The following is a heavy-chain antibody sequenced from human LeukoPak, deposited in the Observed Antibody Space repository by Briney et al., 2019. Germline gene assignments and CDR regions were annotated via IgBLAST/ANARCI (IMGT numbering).Heavy chain of an antibody. Sequence: GGSLRLSCAASGFTFGSYAMYWVRQAPGKGLEWVSGIFGSGGSAHYTDSVKGRFTISRDNSKNTVYLQMDSLRVEDTAIYYCAKTTTGYSSGRYPAWPIDYWGQGTLVTVSS. V-gene: IGHV3-23*01. CDR3: AKTTTGYSSGRYPAWPIDY. CDR2: IFGSGGSA. CDR1: GFTFGSYA. J-gene: IGHJ4*02. D-gene: IGHD2-15*01.